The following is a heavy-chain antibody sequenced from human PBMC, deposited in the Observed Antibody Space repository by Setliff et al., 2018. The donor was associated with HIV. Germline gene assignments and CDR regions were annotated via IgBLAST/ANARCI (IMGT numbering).Heavy chain of an antibody. CDR2: MHPHSGAA. J-gene: IGHJ3*01. CDR3: ARPRVFDSFDV. V-gene: IGHV1-2*02. CDR1: SEYTFTNFD. Sequence: GASVKVSCKASSEYTFTNFDINWVRQAPGQGLEWMGWMHPHSGAAEYAPKFQGRVRMTLDTSISTAYLEIPRLTSDDAAVYYCARPRVFDSFDVWGQGTLVTVSS.